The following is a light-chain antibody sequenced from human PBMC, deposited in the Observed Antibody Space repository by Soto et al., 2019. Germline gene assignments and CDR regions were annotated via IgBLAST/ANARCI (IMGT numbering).Light chain of an antibody. J-gene: IGKJ2*01. V-gene: IGKV3-20*01. CDR3: QQYGSSPSYT. CDR2: GAS. CDR1: QSVTSNS. Sequence: EIVLTQSPGTLSLSPGERATLSCRASQSVTSNSLAWYQQKPGQAPRLLIYGASSRATGIPDRVSGSGSGTDFTLTISRLEPEDFAVYYCQQYGSSPSYTFGQGTKLEIK.